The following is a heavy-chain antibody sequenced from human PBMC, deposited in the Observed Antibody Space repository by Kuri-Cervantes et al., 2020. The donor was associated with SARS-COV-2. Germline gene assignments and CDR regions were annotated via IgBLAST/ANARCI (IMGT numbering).Heavy chain of an antibody. CDR3: ARHYDFWTGYFPF. CDR1: GGSFSGYY. D-gene: IGHD3-3*01. Sequence: SETLSLTCAVYGGSFSGYYWSWIRQPPGKGLEWIGEINHSGSTNYNPSLKSRVTISVDTSKNQFSLKLSSVTAADTAIYYCARHYDFWTGYFPFWGQGILVTVSS. J-gene: IGHJ4*02. V-gene: IGHV4-34*01. CDR2: INHSGST.